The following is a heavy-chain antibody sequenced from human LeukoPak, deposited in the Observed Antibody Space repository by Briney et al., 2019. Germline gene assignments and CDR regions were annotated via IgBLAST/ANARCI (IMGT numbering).Heavy chain of an antibody. CDR1: GFTFSSYS. J-gene: IGHJ4*02. Sequence: GGSLRLSCAASGFTFSSYSMNWARQAPGKGLEWVSSISSSSSYIYYADSVKGRFTISRDNAKNSLYLQMNSLRAEDTAVYYCARGFCSSTSCPLGPYWGQGTLVTVSS. D-gene: IGHD2-2*01. CDR2: ISSSSSYI. V-gene: IGHV3-21*01. CDR3: ARGFCSSTSCPLGPY.